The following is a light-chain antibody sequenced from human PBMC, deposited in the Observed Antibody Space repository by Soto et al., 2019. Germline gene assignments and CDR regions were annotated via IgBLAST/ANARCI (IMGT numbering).Light chain of an antibody. J-gene: IGLJ1*01. CDR1: SSDVGAYNF. Sequence: QSALTQPASVSGSPGQSITISCTGTSSDVGAYNFVSWYQQYPGQAPKVMIYEVNNRPSGVSNRFSGSKSGNTASLTISGLQGEDEADYYCSSFTRSSTYVFGSGTKLTVL. CDR3: SSFTRSSTYV. V-gene: IGLV2-14*01. CDR2: EVN.